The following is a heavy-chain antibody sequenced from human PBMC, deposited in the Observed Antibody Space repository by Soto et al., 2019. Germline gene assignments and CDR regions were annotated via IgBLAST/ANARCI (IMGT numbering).Heavy chain of an antibody. CDR2: ISYDGSNK. CDR3: AKDRLYYYDSSGYYSYNWFDP. CDR1: GFTFSSYG. D-gene: IGHD3-22*01. V-gene: IGHV3-30*18. J-gene: IGHJ5*02. Sequence: GGSLRLSCAASGFTFSSYGMHWVRQAPGKGLEWVAVISYDGSNKYYADSVKGRFTISRDNSKNTLYLQMNSLRAEDTAVYYCAKDRLYYYDSSGYYSYNWFDPWGQGTLVTVSS.